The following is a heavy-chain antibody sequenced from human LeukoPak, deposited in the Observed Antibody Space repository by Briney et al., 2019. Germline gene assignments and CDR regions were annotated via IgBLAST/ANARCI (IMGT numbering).Heavy chain of an antibody. V-gene: IGHV3-21*01. CDR3: ARIDIVATGPHFDY. Sequence: PGGSLRLSCAASGFTFSSYSMNWVRQAPGKGLEWVSSISSSSSYIYYADSVKGRFTISRDNAKNSLYLQMNSLRAEDTAVYYCARIDIVATGPHFDYWGQGTLVTVSS. CDR2: ISSSSSYI. CDR1: GFTFSSYS. J-gene: IGHJ4*02. D-gene: IGHD5-12*01.